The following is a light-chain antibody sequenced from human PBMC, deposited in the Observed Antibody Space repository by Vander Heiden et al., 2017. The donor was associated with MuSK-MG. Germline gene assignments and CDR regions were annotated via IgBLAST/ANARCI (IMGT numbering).Light chain of an antibody. J-gene: IGLJ2*01. CDR1: VLGRTY. CDR2: KDA. V-gene: IGLV3-27*01. Sequence: SELTQPSSVSVSPGQTARITCSGDVLGRTYAGWFQQKPGKAPLLLIYKDAERPSGIPERFSGSSSGTTITVTISGAQVEDEAEYYCYCATDNYLGLFGGGTKLTVL. CDR3: YCATDNYLGL.